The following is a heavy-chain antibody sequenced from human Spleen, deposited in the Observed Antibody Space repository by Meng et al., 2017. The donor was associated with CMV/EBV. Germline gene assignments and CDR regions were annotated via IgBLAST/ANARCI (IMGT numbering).Heavy chain of an antibody. Sequence: GGSLRLSCAASGFTFSSYGMHWVRQAPGKGLEWVAFIRYDGSNKYYADSVKGRFTISRDNSKNTLYLQMNSLRDDDTAVYYCARDPSNFGVDYYFDYWGQGTLVTVSS. CDR3: ARDPSNFGVDYYFDY. V-gene: IGHV3-30*02. J-gene: IGHJ4*02. D-gene: IGHD3-3*01. CDR2: IRYDGSNK. CDR1: GFTFSSYG.